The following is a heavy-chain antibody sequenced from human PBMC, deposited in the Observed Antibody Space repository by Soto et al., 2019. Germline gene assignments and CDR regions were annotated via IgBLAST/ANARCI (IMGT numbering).Heavy chain of an antibody. D-gene: IGHD5-18*01. Sequence: QVQLVESGGGVVQPGRSLRISCAASGFSFNNFGVHWIRQAPGQGLEWVAVISYDGSKKFYADSVKGRFTVSRDSSKNTLYLQMSSLRSEDTAVYYCAKEIGGCDIQLMDYWGQGILVTVSS. J-gene: IGHJ4*02. CDR3: AKEIGGCDIQLMDY. CDR2: ISYDGSKK. CDR1: GFSFNNFG. V-gene: IGHV3-30*18.